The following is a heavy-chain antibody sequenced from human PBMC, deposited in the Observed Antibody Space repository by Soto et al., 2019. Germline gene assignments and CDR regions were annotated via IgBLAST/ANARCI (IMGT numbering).Heavy chain of an antibody. J-gene: IGHJ6*01. CDR3: AVIGYCSSTSCRAKDV. CDR1: RYGFTSYW. V-gene: IGHV5-51*01. D-gene: IGHD2-2*01. CDR2: IYPGDSDT. Sequence: GESLKISCKGSRYGFTSYWIGWMRQMSGKGLEWMGIIYPGDSDTRYSPSFQGQVTISADKSISTAYLQWSSLKASDTAMYYCAVIGYCSSTSCRAKDVWRQGTTVTDSS.